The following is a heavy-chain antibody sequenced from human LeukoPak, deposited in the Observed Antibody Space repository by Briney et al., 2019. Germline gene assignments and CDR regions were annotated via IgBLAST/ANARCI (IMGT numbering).Heavy chain of an antibody. J-gene: IGHJ4*02. D-gene: IGHD6-19*01. V-gene: IGHV1-69*04. Sequence: GASVKVSCKASGGTFSSYAISWVRQAPGQGLEWMGRIIPILGIANYAQKFQGRVTITADKSTSTAYMELSSLRSEDTAVYYCARDREKAVAGTGFNYFDYWGQGTLVTVSS. CDR3: ARDREKAVAGTGFNYFDY. CDR2: IIPILGIA. CDR1: GGTFSSYA.